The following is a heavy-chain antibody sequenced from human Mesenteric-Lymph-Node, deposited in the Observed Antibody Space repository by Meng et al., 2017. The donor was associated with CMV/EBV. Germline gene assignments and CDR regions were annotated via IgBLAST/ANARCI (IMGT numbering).Heavy chain of an antibody. D-gene: IGHD1-26*01. CDR3: AKVRSYFGFDY. V-gene: IGHV3-21*04. CDR2: ISSSSSSYI. Sequence: GESLKISCAASGFTFSSYSMNWVRQAPGKGLEWVSSISSSSSSYIYYADSVKGRFTISRDNAKNSLYLQMNSLRAEDTAVYYCAKVRSYFGFDYWGQGTLVTVSS. J-gene: IGHJ4*02. CDR1: GFTFSSYS.